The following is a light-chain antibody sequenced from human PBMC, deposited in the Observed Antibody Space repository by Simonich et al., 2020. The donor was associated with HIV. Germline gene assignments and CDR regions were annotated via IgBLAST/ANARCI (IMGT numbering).Light chain of an antibody. V-gene: IGKV4-1*01. CDR2: WAS. CDR1: RTILYSPNNKNY. CDR3: QQHYSAPFT. J-gene: IGKJ4*01. Sequence: DIVMTQSPDSLAVSLGERATINCKSSRTILYSPNNKNYLAWYQQKPGQPPKLLIYWASTRESGVPDRFSASGSGTDFTLTISSLQAEDVAVYYCQQHYSAPFTFGGGTKVEIK.